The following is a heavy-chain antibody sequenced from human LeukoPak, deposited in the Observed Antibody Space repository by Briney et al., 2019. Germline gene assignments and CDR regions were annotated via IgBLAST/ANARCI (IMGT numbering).Heavy chain of an antibody. V-gene: IGHV3-21*01. CDR3: AKGKDSVAGATNDY. CDR1: GFTFSSYS. J-gene: IGHJ4*02. CDR2: ISSSGTYR. Sequence: GGSLRLSCAVSGFTFSSYSMSWVRQAPGKGLEWVSSISSSGTYRYYADSVKGRFTISRDNAKNSLYLQMNSLRAEDTAVYYCAKGKDSVAGATNDYWGQGTLVTVSS. D-gene: IGHD6-19*01.